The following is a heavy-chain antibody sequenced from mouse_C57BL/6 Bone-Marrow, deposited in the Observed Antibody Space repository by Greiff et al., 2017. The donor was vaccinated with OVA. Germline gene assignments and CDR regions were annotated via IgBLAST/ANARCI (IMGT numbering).Heavy chain of an antibody. J-gene: IGHJ2*01. CDR3: ARRAYSNYVFDY. CDR2: INPYNGGT. Sequence: EVKLMESGPVLVKPGASVKMSCKASGYTFTDYYMNWVKQSHGKSLEWIGVINPYNGGTSYNQKFKGKATLTVDNSSSTAYMELNSLTSEDSAVYYCARRAYSNYVFDYWGQGTTLTVSS. CDR1: GYTFTDYY. V-gene: IGHV1-19*01. D-gene: IGHD2-5*01.